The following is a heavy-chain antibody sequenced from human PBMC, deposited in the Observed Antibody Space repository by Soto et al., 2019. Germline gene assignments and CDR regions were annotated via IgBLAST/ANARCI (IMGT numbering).Heavy chain of an antibody. D-gene: IGHD4-17*01. CDR2: ISAYSGNT. CDR1: GYTFTSYA. V-gene: IGHV1-18*04. Sequence: QVQLVQSGAEVKKPGASVKVSCKASGYTFTSYAFNWVRQAPGQGLEWMRWISAYSGNTKYAQKFQGRVTMTTDTCTRTAYMAMRSLRSDDTAVYYCARHHTVLDYCGQRTLVAVSS. CDR3: ARHHTVLDY. J-gene: IGHJ4*02.